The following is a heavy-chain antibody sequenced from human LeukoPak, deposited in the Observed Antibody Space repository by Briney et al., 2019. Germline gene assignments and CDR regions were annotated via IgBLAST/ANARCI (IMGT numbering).Heavy chain of an antibody. J-gene: IGHJ4*02. Sequence: GGSLRLSCAASGFTFSSYSINWVRQAPGKGLAWVSYISSTYEIYYADSVRGRFTISRDNAKNSLYLQMNSLSAEDTALYYCAKEGTASKPSDLDYWGQGTLVTVSS. V-gene: IGHV3-48*01. CDR2: ISSTYEI. CDR1: GFTFSSYS. CDR3: AKEGTASKPSDLDY. D-gene: IGHD1/OR15-1a*01.